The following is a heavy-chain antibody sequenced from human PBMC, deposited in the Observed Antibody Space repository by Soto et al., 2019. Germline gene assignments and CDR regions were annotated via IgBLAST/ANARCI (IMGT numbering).Heavy chain of an antibody. V-gene: IGHV4-59*01. CDR2: IYYSGST. D-gene: IGHD6-13*01. Sequence: SETLSLTCTVSGGSISSYYWSWIRQPPGKGLEWIGYIYYSGSTNYNPSLKSRVTISVDTSKNQFSLKLSSVTAADTAVYYCARRYSSRGYYYYMDVWGKGTTVTVSS. CDR1: GGSISSYY. J-gene: IGHJ6*03. CDR3: ARRYSSRGYYYYMDV.